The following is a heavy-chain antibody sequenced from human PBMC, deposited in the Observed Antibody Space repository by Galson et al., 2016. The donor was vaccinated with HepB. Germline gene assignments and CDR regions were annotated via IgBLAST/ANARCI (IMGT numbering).Heavy chain of an antibody. D-gene: IGHD5-12*01. CDR3: AGHSGYVIFDY. J-gene: IGHJ4*02. CDR2: FYIGGQT. CDR1: GFTVSSNY. V-gene: IGHV3-53*01. Sequence: LSCAASGFTVSSNYMSWVRQAPGKGLEWLSVFYIGGQTYYADSVRGRFTISRDNSKNTLYLQMNSLRAEDTAVYCCAGHSGYVIFDYWGQGTLVTVSS.